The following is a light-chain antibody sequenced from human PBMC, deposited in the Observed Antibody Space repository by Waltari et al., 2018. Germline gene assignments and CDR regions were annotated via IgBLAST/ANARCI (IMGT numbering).Light chain of an antibody. CDR2: GVS. CDR3: SSYASSTTRV. Sequence: QSALTQPASVSGSLGQSITISCTGTSSDVGGYNYVSWYQQHLGKAPKLMIYGVSNRPSGVSARFSGSKSGNTASLTISGLQAEDEADYYCSSYASSTTRVFGSGTKVTVL. CDR1: SSDVGGYNY. J-gene: IGLJ1*01. V-gene: IGLV2-14*01.